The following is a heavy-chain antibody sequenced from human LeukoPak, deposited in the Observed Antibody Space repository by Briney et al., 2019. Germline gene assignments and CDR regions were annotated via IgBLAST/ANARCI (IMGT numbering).Heavy chain of an antibody. CDR3: AKDRGYSGYEVD. CDR1: GFTFGNYG. CDR2: ISSSSTYI. D-gene: IGHD5-12*01. J-gene: IGHJ4*02. V-gene: IGHV3-21*04. Sequence: GGSLRLSCAVSGFTFGNYGMHWVRQAPGQGLEWVSSISSSSTYIYYADSVKGRFTISRDNSKNTLYLQMNSLRAEDTAVYYCAKDRGYSGYEVDWGQGTLVTVSS.